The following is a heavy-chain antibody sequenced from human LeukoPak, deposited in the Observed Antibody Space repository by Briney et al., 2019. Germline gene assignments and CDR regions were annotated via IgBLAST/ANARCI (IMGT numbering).Heavy chain of an antibody. CDR1: GGTFSSYT. CDR3: ARERGGDIVVVPAPMDV. J-gene: IGHJ6*02. D-gene: IGHD2-2*01. V-gene: IGHV1-69*04. Sequence: SVTVSCKASGGTFSSYTISWVRHAPGQGLEWMGRIIPILGIANYAQKFQGRVTITPDKSTSTTYMELSSLRSEDTAVYYWARERGGDIVVVPAPMDVWGQGTTVTVSS. CDR2: IIPILGIA.